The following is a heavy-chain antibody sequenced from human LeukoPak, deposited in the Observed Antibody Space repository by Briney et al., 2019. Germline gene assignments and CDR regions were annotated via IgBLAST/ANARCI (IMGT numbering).Heavy chain of an antibody. CDR3: ARGSHLAPYYYDSSGYYYGLAEYFQH. D-gene: IGHD3-22*01. Sequence: GGSLRLSCAASGFTFSSYGMHWVRQAPGKGLEWVAVIWYDGSNKYYADSVKGRFTISRDNSKNTLYLQMNSLRAEDTAVYYCARGSHLAPYYYDSSGYYYGLAEYFQHWGQGTLVTVSS. CDR2: IWYDGSNK. CDR1: GFTFSSYG. J-gene: IGHJ1*01. V-gene: IGHV3-33*01.